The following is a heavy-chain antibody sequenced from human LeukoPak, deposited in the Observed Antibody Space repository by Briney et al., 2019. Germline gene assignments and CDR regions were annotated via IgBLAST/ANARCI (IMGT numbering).Heavy chain of an antibody. CDR1: GFTFSSYW. CDR3: ARENSHQLPYTLDY. V-gene: IGHV3-7*01. Sequence: QTGGSLRLSCAASGFTFSSYWMSWVRQAPGKGLEWVANIKRDGSEKYYVDSVKGRFTISRDNAKSSLYLQMNSLRPEDTAVYYCARENSHQLPYTLDYWGQGTLVTVSS. D-gene: IGHD2-2*02. J-gene: IGHJ4*02. CDR2: IKRDGSEK.